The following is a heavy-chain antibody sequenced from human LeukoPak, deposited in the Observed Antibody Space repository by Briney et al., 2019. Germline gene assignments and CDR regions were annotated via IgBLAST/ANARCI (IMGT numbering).Heavy chain of an antibody. D-gene: IGHD3-10*01. CDR2: ITSSSSTI. Sequence: PGGSLRLSCTASGFTFSSYGMNWVRQAPGKGLEWVSYITSSSSTIYYADSVKGRFTISRDNAKNSLYLQMSSLRAEDTAVYYCARDYGPYGMDVWGQGTTVTVSS. J-gene: IGHJ6*02. CDR3: ARDYGPYGMDV. V-gene: IGHV3-48*04. CDR1: GFTFSSYG.